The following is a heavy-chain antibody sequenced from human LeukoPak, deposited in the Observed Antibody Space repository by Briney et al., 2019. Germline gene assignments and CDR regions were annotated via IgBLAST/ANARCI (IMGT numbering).Heavy chain of an antibody. Sequence: GGSLRLSCVASGFTFSIYAMNWVRQAPGKGLEWVSGIAGGTDTFYADSVKGRFTISRDNSKNTLYLQMNSLRAEDTAVYYCARGGQQLVPYYFDYWGQGTLVTVSS. J-gene: IGHJ4*02. V-gene: IGHV3-23*03. CDR1: GFTFSIYA. CDR3: ARGGQQLVPYYFDY. CDR2: IAGGTDT. D-gene: IGHD6-13*01.